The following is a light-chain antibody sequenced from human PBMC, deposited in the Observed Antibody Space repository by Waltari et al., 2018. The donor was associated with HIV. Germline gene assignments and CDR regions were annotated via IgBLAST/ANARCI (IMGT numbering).Light chain of an antibody. CDR2: SNN. J-gene: IGLJ3*02. V-gene: IGLV1-44*01. Sequence: QSVLTQPPSASGTPGQRVTIPCSGSSSNIGSNTVNWYQQLPGTAPKLLIYSNNQRPSGVPDRFSGSKSGTSASLAISGLQSEDEADYYCTAWDDGLSDPVFGGGTKLTVL. CDR1: SSNIGSNT. CDR3: TAWDDGLSDPV.